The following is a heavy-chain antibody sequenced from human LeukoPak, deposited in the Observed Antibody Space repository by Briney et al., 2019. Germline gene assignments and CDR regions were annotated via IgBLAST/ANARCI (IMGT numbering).Heavy chain of an antibody. CDR3: ARGGPTIAARRTFDY. J-gene: IGHJ4*02. CDR1: GGSISSYY. D-gene: IGHD6-6*01. Sequence: SXTLSLTCTVSGGSISSYYWSWIRQPPGKGLEWIGHIYSSGSTNYKPSLKSRVTMSVDTSKNQFSLKLTSVTAADTAVYYCARGGPTIAARRTFDYWGQGTLVTVSS. CDR2: IYSSGST. V-gene: IGHV4-59*01.